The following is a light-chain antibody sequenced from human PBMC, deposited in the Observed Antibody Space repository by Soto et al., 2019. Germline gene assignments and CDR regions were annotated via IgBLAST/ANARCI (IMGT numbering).Light chain of an antibody. Sequence: QSALAQPASVSGSPGQSIAISCTGTSSDVGGYNYVSWYQHHPGKAPKLMIYDVSNRPSGVSNRFSGSKSGNTASLTISGLQAEDEADYYCSSYTSSSTYVFGPGTKVTVL. J-gene: IGLJ1*01. CDR1: SSDVGGYNY. CDR2: DVS. V-gene: IGLV2-14*03. CDR3: SSYTSSSTYV.